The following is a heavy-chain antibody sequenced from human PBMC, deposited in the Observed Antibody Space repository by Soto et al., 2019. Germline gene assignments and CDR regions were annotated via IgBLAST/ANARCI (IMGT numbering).Heavy chain of an antibody. D-gene: IGHD3-22*01. Sequence: GGSLRLSCAASGFTFSDYYMSWIRQAPGKGLEWVSYISSSSSYTNYADSVKGRFTISRDNAKNSLYLQMNSLRAEDTAGDYCARVLSSTYYYDSSGYYFDYWGQGTLVTVSS. CDR2: ISSSSSYT. J-gene: IGHJ4*02. CDR1: GFTFSDYY. CDR3: ARVLSSTYYYDSSGYYFDY. V-gene: IGHV3-11*06.